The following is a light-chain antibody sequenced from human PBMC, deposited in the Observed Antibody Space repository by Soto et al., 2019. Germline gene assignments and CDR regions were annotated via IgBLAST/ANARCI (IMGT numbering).Light chain of an antibody. CDR3: QSYDSRTVV. V-gene: IGLV6-57*04. J-gene: IGLJ2*01. CDR2: EGN. Sequence: NFMLTQPHSVSESPGKTVTIACTRSSGSIASNYVQWYQQRPGSVPTTVIYEGNQRHSGVPDRFSGSTDGSSNSASLTISGLQTEDEADYYCQSYDSRTVVFGGGTKLTVL. CDR1: SGSIASNY.